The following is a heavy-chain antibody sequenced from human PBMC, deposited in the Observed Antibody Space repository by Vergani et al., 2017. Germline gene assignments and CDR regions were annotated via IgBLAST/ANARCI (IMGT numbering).Heavy chain of an antibody. CDR1: GFTSSYYG. V-gene: IGHV3-43D*03. CDR3: ARDIGPGGGSELNS. J-gene: IGHJ4*02. CDR2: ISWNGGST. Sequence: VHLVESGGGVVQPGRSLRLSCVVSGFTSSYYGMHWVRQAPGKGLEWVSLISWNGGSTHYADSVKGRFTISRDNSKNSLYLQMNTLRAEDTALYYCARDIGPGGGSELNSWGQGTLVTVSS. D-gene: IGHD2-15*01.